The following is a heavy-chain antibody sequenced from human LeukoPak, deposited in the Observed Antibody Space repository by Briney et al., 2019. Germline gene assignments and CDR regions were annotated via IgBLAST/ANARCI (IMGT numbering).Heavy chain of an antibody. J-gene: IGHJ4*02. CDR3: ARGSIEVAGTLGFDY. V-gene: IGHV6-1*01. CDR2: TYYRSNWDN. D-gene: IGHD6-19*01. CDR1: GDSVSSKTAA. Sequence: SQTLSLTCGISGDSVSSKTAAWNWIRQSPSRGLEWLRRTYYRSNWDNDYAVSVKSRISINADTSKSQFSLQLDSVTPEDTAMYFCARGSIEVAGTLGFDYWGQGTLVTVSS.